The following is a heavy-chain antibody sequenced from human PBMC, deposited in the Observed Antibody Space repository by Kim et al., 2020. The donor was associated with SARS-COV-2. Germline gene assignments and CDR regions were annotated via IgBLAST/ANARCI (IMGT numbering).Heavy chain of an antibody. CDR2: IYHSGST. V-gene: IGHV4-38-2*02. CDR3: ARTKNESRQRGTYYFDY. D-gene: IGHD1-1*01. CDR1: GYSISSGYY. J-gene: IGHJ4*02. Sequence: SETLSLTCTVSGYSISSGYYWGWIRQPPGKGLEWIGSIYHSGSTYYNPSLKSRVTISVDTSKNQFSLKLSSVTAADTAVYYCARTKNESRQRGTYYFDYWGQGTLVTVSS.